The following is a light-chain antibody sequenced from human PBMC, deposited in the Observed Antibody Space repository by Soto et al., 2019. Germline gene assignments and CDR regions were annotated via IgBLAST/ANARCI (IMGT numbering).Light chain of an antibody. J-gene: IGKJ4*01. Sequence: DIQMTQSPSSLSASVGDRVTITCRASQGISNYLAWYQQKPGKVPKLLIYAASTLQSGVPSRFSGSGSGTDFALSIRGLQPEDDATLCFQQYYRYPPLPLGGGTKVDIK. CDR3: QQYYRYPPLP. V-gene: IGKV1-27*01. CDR1: QGISNY. CDR2: AAS.